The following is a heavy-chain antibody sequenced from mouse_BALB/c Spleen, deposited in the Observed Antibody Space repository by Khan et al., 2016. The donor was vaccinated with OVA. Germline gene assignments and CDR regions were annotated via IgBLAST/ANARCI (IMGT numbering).Heavy chain of an antibody. J-gene: IGHJ2*01. Sequence: EVQLQQSGPELVKPGASVKMSCKASGYIFTNYVLHWVKQKPGQGLEWIGYINPYNGGTQYNEKFKGKATLASDKSSITAYIELSSLTSEDSAVYYCARGNWQSYYFDYWGQGTTLTLSS. V-gene: IGHV1S136*01. D-gene: IGHD4-1*01. CDR3: ARGNWQSYYFDY. CDR2: INPYNGGT. CDR1: GYIFTNYV.